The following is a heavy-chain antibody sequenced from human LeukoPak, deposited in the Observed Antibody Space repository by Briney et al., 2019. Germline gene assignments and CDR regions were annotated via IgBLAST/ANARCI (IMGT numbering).Heavy chain of an antibody. J-gene: IGHJ5*02. CDR2: IYYSGST. D-gene: IGHD2-15*01. V-gene: IGHV4-38-2*02. Sequence: PSETLSLTCTVSGYSISSGYYWGWIRQPPGKGLEWIGYIYYSGSTYYNPSLKSRVTISVDTSKNQFSLKLSSVTAADTAVYYCARGGYCSGGSCYRANWFDPWGQGTLVTVSS. CDR3: ARGGYCSGGSCYRANWFDP. CDR1: GYSISSGYY.